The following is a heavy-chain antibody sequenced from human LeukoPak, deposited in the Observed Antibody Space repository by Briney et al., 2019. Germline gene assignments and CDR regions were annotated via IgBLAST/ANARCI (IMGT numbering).Heavy chain of an antibody. V-gene: IGHV1-2*02. CDR1: GYTFSGHY. J-gene: IGHJ3*02. D-gene: IGHD2/OR15-2a*01. CDR3: ARDRAGLSRGGAFDM. Sequence: ASVKVSCKASGYTFSGHYVHWVRQAPGHGLEWMGWINPNNGGTSYAQNFQGRVTMTSPMTRDTSITTAYMELSRLRTDDTAVYYCARDRAGLSRGGAFDMWGQGTMVTVSS. CDR2: INPNNGGT.